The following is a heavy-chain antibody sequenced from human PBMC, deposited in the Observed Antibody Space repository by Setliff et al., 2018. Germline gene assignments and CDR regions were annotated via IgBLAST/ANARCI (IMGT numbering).Heavy chain of an antibody. V-gene: IGHV4-34*01. CDR3: ARDNTIVGATDY. J-gene: IGHJ4*02. D-gene: IGHD1-26*01. CDR1: GESFSNNY. CDR2: SNHGGST. Sequence: PSETLSLTCSVYGESFSNNYWSWIRQTPGKGLEWIGESNHGGSTSYHPSLKSRLTMSVDTSTNRFSLKLTSVTAADTAVYYCARDNTIVGATDYWGQGALVTVSS.